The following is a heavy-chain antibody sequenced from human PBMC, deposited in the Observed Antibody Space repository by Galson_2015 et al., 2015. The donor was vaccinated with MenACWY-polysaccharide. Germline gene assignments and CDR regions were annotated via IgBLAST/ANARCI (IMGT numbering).Heavy chain of an antibody. CDR3: TTRKTSGSNDAFDI. V-gene: IGHV3-15*01. Sequence: SLRLSCAASGFTSSNAWMTWVRQAPGKGLEWVGRLKSKTAGETADHDTSVKGRFAISRDESKATPYLQMNSLKTEDTAIYYCTTRKTSGSNDAFDIWGQGTVVTVSS. J-gene: IGHJ3*02. D-gene: IGHD3-22*01. CDR2: LKSKTAGETA. CDR1: GFTSSNAW.